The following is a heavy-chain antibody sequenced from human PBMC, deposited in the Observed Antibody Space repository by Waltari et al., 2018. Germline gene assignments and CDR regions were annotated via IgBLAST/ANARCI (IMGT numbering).Heavy chain of an antibody. Sequence: QVQLQESGPGLVKPSETLSLTCAVSGYSISSGYYWGWIRQPPGKGLEWIGSIYHSGSTYYNPSLKSRVTISVDTSKNQFSLKLSSVTAADTAVYYCARDLGAGAVAGTVYYYYGMDVWGQGTTVTVSS. CDR2: IYHSGST. V-gene: IGHV4-38-2*02. CDR3: ARDLGAGAVAGTVYYYYGMDV. CDR1: GYSISSGYY. J-gene: IGHJ6*02. D-gene: IGHD6-19*01.